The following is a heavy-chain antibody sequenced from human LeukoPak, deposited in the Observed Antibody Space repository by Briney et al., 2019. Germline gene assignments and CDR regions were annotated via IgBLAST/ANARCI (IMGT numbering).Heavy chain of an antibody. CDR3: ARGSGYYDSSGPQGY. CDR2: INPNSGGT. V-gene: IGHV1-2*02. J-gene: IGHJ4*02. D-gene: IGHD3-22*01. CDR1: GHTFTNFG. Sequence: ASVRVSCKASGHTFTNFGISWVRQAPGQGLEWMGWINPNSGGTNYAQKFQGRVTMTRDTSLSTAYMELSRLRSDDTAVYYCARGSGYYDSSGPQGYWGQGTLVTVSS.